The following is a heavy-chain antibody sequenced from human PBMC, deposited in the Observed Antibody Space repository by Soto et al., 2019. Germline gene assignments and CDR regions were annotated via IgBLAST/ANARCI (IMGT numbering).Heavy chain of an antibody. CDR1: GGSISSSNW. J-gene: IGHJ4*02. CDR2: IYHSGST. Sequence: QVKLQESGPGLVKPSGTLSLSCAVSGGSISSSNWRTWVRQPPGKGLEWIGEIYHSGSTNYNPSLKSRVTIFVDKSKNQFSLRLSSVTAADTATYYCARAEQSRDYYGSGTTSDWGQGTLVTVSS. CDR3: ARAEQSRDYYGSGTTSD. D-gene: IGHD3-10*01. V-gene: IGHV4-4*02.